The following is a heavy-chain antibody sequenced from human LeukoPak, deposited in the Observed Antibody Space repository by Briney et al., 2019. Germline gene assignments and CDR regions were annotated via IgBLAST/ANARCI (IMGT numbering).Heavy chain of an antibody. V-gene: IGHV4-34*01. D-gene: IGHD3-3*01. CDR1: GGSFNGYY. Sequence: SETLSLTCAVYGGSFNGYYWSWLRQPPGKGLEWIGETNHSGSTNYNPSLKSRVTISVDTSKNQFSLKLSSVTAADTAVYYCASANDYDFWSGYYWDWGQGTLVTVSS. CDR2: TNHSGST. CDR3: ASANDYDFWSGYYWD. J-gene: IGHJ4*02.